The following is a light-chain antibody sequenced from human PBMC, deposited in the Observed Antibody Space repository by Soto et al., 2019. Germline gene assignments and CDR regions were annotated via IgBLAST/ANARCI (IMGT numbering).Light chain of an antibody. J-gene: IGKJ1*01. CDR2: GAS. V-gene: IGKV3-20*01. CDR3: HHYAST. CDR1: QSVSSN. Sequence: EIVLTQSPATLSVSPGERATLSCRASQSVSSNLAWYQQKPGRAPRLLMFGASTRATGVPDRFSGSGSGTDFTLTISRLEPEDFAVYFCHHYASTFGQGTKVDIK.